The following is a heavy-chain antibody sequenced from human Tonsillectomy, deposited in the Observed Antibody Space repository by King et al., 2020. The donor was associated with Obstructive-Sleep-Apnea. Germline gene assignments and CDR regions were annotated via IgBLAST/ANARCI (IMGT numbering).Heavy chain of an antibody. Sequence: VQLVESGAEVKKPGESLKISCKRSGYTCNRNWIAWVRQMPGKGLEWMGFIYPGDSETKYSQSFQGQVTISPDKSISTVYMQKSSLKASDTAMYYSAKHYYDSTCYYEFDFWGQATLVTVSS. D-gene: IGHD3-22*01. CDR2: IYPGDSET. V-gene: IGHV5-51*01. CDR1: GYTCNRNW. CDR3: AKHYYDSTCYYEFDF. J-gene: IGHJ4*02.